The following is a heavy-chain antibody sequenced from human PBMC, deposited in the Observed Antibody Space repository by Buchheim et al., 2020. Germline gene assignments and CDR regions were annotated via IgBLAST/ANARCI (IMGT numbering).Heavy chain of an antibody. CDR1: GFTFSSHW. CDR2: ISGDGSGI. J-gene: IGHJ4*02. V-gene: IGHV3-74*01. D-gene: IGHD1-26*01. CDR3: GRVTLGATGLDS. Sequence: EVQLVESGGGLVQPGGSLRLPCAASGFTFSSHWMQWVRQGPGEGLVWVSRISGDGSGITYADSVRGRFTISRDNAKSTLYLQMNSLRAEDTAVYYCGRVTLGATGLDSWGQGT.